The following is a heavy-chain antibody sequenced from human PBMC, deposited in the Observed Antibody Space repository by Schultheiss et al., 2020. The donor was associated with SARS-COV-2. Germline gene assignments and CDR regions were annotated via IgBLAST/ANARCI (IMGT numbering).Heavy chain of an antibody. CDR3: ARGTEADFDY. V-gene: IGHV4-39*07. CDR1: GGSISSSSYY. Sequence: SQTLSLTCTVSGGSISSSSYYWGWIRQPPGKGLEWIGYINYSGSTYYNPSLKSRVTISVDTSKNQFSLKLSSVTPEDTAVYYCARGTEADFDYWGQGTLVTVSS. J-gene: IGHJ4*02. CDR2: INYSGST.